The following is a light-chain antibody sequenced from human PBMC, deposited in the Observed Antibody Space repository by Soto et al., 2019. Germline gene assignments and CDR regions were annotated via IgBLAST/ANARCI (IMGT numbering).Light chain of an antibody. Sequence: EIVLTQSPVTLSLSPGDRATLSCRPSQSVSSFLAWYQQKPGQPPRLLIYDVSNRAAGIPARFSGSGSGTDFTLTISSLEREDLAVYYCQQRTDWPPVYTFGQGTKLEIK. CDR2: DVS. CDR1: QSVSSF. CDR3: QQRTDWPPVYT. J-gene: IGKJ2*01. V-gene: IGKV3-11*01.